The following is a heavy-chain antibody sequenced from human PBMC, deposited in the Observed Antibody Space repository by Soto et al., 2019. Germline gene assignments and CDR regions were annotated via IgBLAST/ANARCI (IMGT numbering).Heavy chain of an antibody. CDR3: AKDGPSITMVRGSRSRFDY. CDR1: GFTFSSYA. D-gene: IGHD3-10*01. J-gene: IGHJ4*02. CDR2: ISGSGGST. V-gene: IGHV3-23*04. Sequence: EVQLVESGGGLVQPGGSLRLSCAASGFTFSSYAMSWVRQAPGKGLEWVSAISGSGGSTYYADSVKGRFTISRDNSKNTLYLQMNSLRAEDTAVYYCAKDGPSITMVRGSRSRFDYWGQGTLVTVSS.